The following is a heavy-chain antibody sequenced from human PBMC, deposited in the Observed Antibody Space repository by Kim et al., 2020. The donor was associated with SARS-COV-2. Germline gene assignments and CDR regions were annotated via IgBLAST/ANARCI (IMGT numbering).Heavy chain of an antibody. CDR3: ASRVLRSFDWYWAY. V-gene: IGHV4-34*01. CDR2: INHSGST. D-gene: IGHD3-9*01. Sequence: SETLSLTCAVYGGSFSGYYWSWIRQPPGKGLEWIGEINHSGSTNYNPSLKSRVTISVDTSQNQFSLKLSSVTAADTAVFSCASRVLRSFDWYWAYWVQGT. J-gene: IGHJ4*02. CDR1: GGSFSGYY.